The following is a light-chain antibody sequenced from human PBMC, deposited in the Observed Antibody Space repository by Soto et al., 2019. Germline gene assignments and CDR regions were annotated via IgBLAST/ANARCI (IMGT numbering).Light chain of an antibody. J-gene: IGKJ3*01. CDR2: DAS. CDR3: QQSQSLPFT. CDR1: QTIDRS. Sequence: DVQMTQSPPSLSASVGDRVTITCRASQTIDRSLNWYQQKPGKAPKLLIYDASNLQSGVPSRFSGSGSGPDFSLTISSLQPEDFATYYCQQSQSLPFTFGRGTQVDIE. V-gene: IGKV1-39*01.